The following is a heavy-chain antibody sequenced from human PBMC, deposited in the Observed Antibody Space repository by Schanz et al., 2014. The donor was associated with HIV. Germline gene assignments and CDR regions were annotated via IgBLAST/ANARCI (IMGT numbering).Heavy chain of an antibody. Sequence: VQLLDSGGGLVQPGGSLRLSCVASGFTFNNYAMTWVRQAPGKGLEWLAVISYDGRNKKFANSVKGRFTISRDNSKNTVYLQAKSLRPEDTAVYYCAKDRNQYDSRYIGKGNYYYYYGMDVWGQGTTVTVSS. D-gene: IGHD3-22*01. V-gene: IGHV3-30*18. J-gene: IGHJ6*02. CDR3: AKDRNQYDSRYIGKGNYYYYYGMDV. CDR2: ISYDGRNK. CDR1: GFTFNNYA.